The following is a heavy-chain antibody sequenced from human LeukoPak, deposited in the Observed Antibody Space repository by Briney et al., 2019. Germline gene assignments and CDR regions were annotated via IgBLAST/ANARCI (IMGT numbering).Heavy chain of an antibody. Sequence: SETLSLTCSVSGYYISSGYYWGWIRQPPGTGLEWIGTIYHSGSTYYNPSLKSRVTISVDTSKNQFSLKVNSVTAADTAVYYCARRRTVVVPAAEDNWYFDLWGRGTLVTVSS. CDR2: IYHSGST. D-gene: IGHD2-2*01. J-gene: IGHJ2*01. CDR1: GYYISSGYY. CDR3: ARRRTVVVPAAEDNWYFDL. V-gene: IGHV4-38-2*02.